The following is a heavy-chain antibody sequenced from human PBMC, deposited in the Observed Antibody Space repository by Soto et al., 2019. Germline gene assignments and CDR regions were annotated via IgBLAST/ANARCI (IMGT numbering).Heavy chain of an antibody. V-gene: IGHV3-33*05. J-gene: IGHJ4*02. D-gene: IGHD3-16*01. CDR1: GFTFRSYV. CDR2: TSYDGSNN. Sequence: QVQLVESGGGVVQPGTSLRLSCVGSGFTFRSYVIHWVRQAPGKGLEWVALTSYDGSNNFYGDSVKGRFTISRHNSRNTVELQMDSLRLEDTALYYGARWGTTGGLDGCGQGTLGSVSS. CDR3: ARWGTTGGLDG.